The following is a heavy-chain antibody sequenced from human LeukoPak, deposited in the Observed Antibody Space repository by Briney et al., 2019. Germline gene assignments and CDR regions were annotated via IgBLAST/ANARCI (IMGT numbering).Heavy chain of an antibody. Sequence: SVKVSCKASGGTFSSYAISWVRQAPGQGLEWMGGIIPIFGTANYAQKFQGRVTITADESTSTAYMELSSLRSEDTAVYYCARGPSKYGDYAPGRDHWGQGTLVTVSS. J-gene: IGHJ4*02. CDR1: GGTFSSYA. V-gene: IGHV1-69*13. D-gene: IGHD4-17*01. CDR3: ARGPSKYGDYAPGRDH. CDR2: IIPIFGTA.